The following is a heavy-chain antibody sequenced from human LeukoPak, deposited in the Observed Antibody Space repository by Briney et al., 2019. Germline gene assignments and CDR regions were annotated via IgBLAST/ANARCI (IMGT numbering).Heavy chain of an antibody. Sequence: GGSLRLSCAASGFTFSSYSMNWVRQAPRKGLEWVSSISSSSSYIYYADSVKGRFTISRDNAKNSLYLQMNSLRAEDTAVYYCARALGEDGYNTGGIDYWGQGTLVTVSS. J-gene: IGHJ4*02. CDR1: GFTFSSYS. V-gene: IGHV3-21*01. CDR3: ARALGEDGYNTGGIDY. D-gene: IGHD5-24*01. CDR2: ISSSSSYI.